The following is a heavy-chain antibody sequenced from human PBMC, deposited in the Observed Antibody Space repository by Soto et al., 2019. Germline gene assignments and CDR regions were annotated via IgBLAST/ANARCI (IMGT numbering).Heavy chain of an antibody. D-gene: IGHD3-10*01. CDR3: AREYYYGSGVREEALDI. Sequence: SAEVSCKASGGTFSSYTISWVRHAPGQGLEWMGRIIPILGIANYAQKFQGRVTITADKSTSTAYMELSSLRSEDTAVYYCAREYYYGSGVREEALDIWRQGTMVTVSS. CDR2: IIPILGIA. J-gene: IGHJ3*02. V-gene: IGHV1-69*02. CDR1: GGTFSSYT.